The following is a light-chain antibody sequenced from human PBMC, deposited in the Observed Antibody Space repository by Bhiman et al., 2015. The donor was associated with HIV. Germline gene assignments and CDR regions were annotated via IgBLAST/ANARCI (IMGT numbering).Light chain of an antibody. Sequence: SYELIQTPSVSVSPGQTATITCSGDAVGDKYASWYQQKPGQSPVLVIYQDSKRPSGIPERFSGSNSGNTATLTISGTQAMDEADYYCGTWHSSLSAGGVFGTGTKVTVL. CDR3: GTWHSSLSAGGV. V-gene: IGLV3-1*01. J-gene: IGLJ1*01. CDR1: AVGDKY. CDR2: QDS.